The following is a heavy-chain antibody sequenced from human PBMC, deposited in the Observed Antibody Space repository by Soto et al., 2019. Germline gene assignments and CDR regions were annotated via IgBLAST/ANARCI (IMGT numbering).Heavy chain of an antibody. V-gene: IGHV3-23*01. CDR2: ISGSGFKK. D-gene: IGHD1-26*01. Sequence: GGSLRLSCGASGFIFENFGMSWVRQAPGKGLEWISSISGSGFKKYYADSVKGRFTISRDNSKSTVYLELNNLSAEDTAVYHCAKNQGVELVPLATVDWFDPWGQGSVVTVYS. CDR3: AKNQGVELVPLATVDWFDP. CDR1: GFIFENFG. J-gene: IGHJ5*02.